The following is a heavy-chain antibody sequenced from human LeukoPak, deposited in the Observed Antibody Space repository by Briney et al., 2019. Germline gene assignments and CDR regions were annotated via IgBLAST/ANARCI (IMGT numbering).Heavy chain of an antibody. J-gene: IGHJ3*01. CDR3: AKDLTGTYAFDF. CDR1: GFTFSDYY. D-gene: IGHD4-17*01. CDR2: ISGSGRTI. Sequence: GGSLRVSCAASGFTFSDYYMSWFRQAPGKGLEWLSHISGSGRTIYYADSVKGRLTVSRDTAKNSLYLQMNALRAEDTAVYYCAKDLTGTYAFDFWGQGTVVTVSS. V-gene: IGHV3-11*04.